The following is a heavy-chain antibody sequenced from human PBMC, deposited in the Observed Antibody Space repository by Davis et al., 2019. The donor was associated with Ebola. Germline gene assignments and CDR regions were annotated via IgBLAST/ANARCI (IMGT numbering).Heavy chain of an antibody. CDR2: IYYSGST. Sequence: PSETLSLTCTVSGGSISSSSYYWGWIRQPPGKGLEWIGSIYYSGSTYYNPSLKSRVTISVDTSKNQFSLKLSSVTAADTAVYYCARHPTDRINGGSSWYYYYYGMDVWGQGTTVTVSS. CDR3: ARHPTDRINGGSSWYYYYYGMDV. J-gene: IGHJ6*02. CDR1: GGSISSSSYY. D-gene: IGHD6-13*01. V-gene: IGHV4-39*01.